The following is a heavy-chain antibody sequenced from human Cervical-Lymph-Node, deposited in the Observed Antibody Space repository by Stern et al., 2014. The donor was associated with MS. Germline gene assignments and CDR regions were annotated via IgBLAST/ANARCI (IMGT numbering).Heavy chain of an antibody. J-gene: IGHJ4*02. CDR3: AGGHTFDF. V-gene: IGHV1-46*04. CDR2: INPSGGSA. Sequence: QVQLGQSGAEVRKPGASVKVSCKASGYTVTRYYMHWVRQAPGQGLEWMGIINPSGGSASYAPKLQDRVTMTRDTSTGTFYMELSSLRSEDTAVYYCAGGHTFDFWGQGTLVTVSS. CDR1: GYTVTRYY.